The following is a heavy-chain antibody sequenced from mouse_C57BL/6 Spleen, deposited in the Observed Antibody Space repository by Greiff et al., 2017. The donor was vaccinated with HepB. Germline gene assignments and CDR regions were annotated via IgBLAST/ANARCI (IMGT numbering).Heavy chain of an antibody. V-gene: IGHV5-17*01. CDR3: ARRLFDY. Sequence: EVMLVESGGGLVKPGGSLKLSCAASGFTLSDYGMHWVRQAPEKGLEWVAYISSGSSTIYYADTVKGRFTISRDNAKNTLFLQMTSLRSEDTAMYYCARRLFDYWGQGTSVTVSS. CDR1: GFTLSDYG. J-gene: IGHJ4*01. CDR2: ISSGSSTI. D-gene: IGHD1-1*02.